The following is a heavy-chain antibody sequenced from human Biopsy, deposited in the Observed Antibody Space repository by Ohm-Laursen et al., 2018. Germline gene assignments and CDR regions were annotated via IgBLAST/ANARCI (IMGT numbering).Heavy chain of an antibody. Sequence: LRLSCAASGFTVSSTYMSWVRQAPGKGLEWIGEINHSGRTNYNPSLKSRVTISVDTSKNQFSLKLRSVTAADTAVYYCARAVDYYDPYYYYGLDVWGQGTTVTVSS. CDR1: GFTVSSTY. V-gene: IGHV4-34*01. CDR3: ARAVDYYDPYYYYGLDV. J-gene: IGHJ6*02. CDR2: INHSGRT. D-gene: IGHD3-16*01.